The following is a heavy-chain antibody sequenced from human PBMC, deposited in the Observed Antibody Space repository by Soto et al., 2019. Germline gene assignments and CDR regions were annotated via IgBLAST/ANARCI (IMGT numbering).Heavy chain of an antibody. CDR2: INAGNGNT. J-gene: IGHJ3*02. CDR1: GYTFTSYA. CDR3: ATMTLGMRMAHPQGAFDI. V-gene: IGHV1-3*01. D-gene: IGHD1-26*01. Sequence: ASVKVSCKASGYTFTSYAMHWVRQAPGQRLEWMGWINAGNGNTKYSQKFQGRVTITRDTSASTAYMELSSLRSEDTAVYYCATMTLGMRMAHPQGAFDIWGQGTMVTVS.